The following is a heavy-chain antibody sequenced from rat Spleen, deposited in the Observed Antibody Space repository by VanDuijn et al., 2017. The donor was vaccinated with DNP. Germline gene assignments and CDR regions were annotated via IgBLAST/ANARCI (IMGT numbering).Heavy chain of an antibody. CDR1: GFNFNDYW. CDR2: INEDSSII. D-gene: IGHD1-1*01. Sequence: EVNLVESGGGLVQPGRSLKLSCAASGFNFNDYWMGWVRQAPGKGLEWIGEINEDSSIINYAPSLSYKISFSRDNAQNTLFLQMSELGSEDMATYYCARAIYYYSNVYWYFDFWGPGTMVTVSS. V-gene: IGHV4-2*01. J-gene: IGHJ1*01. CDR3: ARAIYYYSNVYWYFDF.